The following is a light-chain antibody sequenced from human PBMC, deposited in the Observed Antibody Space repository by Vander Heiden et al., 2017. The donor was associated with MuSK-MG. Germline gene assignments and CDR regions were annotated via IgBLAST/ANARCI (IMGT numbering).Light chain of an antibody. CDR2: AAS. CDR3: QQSNSTSYT. Sequence: DIQMTQSPSSLSASVGDRVTITCRASQSISSYLNWYQQKPGKAPKLLIYAASSLHSGVPSRFSGSGSGTDFTLTISSLQPEDFATYYCQQSNSTSYTFGQGTKVEIK. J-gene: IGKJ2*01. CDR1: QSISSY. V-gene: IGKV1-39*01.